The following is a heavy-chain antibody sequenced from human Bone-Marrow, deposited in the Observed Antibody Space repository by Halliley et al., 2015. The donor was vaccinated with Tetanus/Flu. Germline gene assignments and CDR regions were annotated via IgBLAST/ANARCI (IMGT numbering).Heavy chain of an antibody. CDR3: ARSFVSVAGTRYFQH. D-gene: IGHD6-19*01. CDR2: INRKNEDA. CDR1: GYTFSNYD. V-gene: IGHV1-8*01. J-gene: IGHJ1*01. Sequence: QVQLVQSGAEVMKPGASVKVSCKASGYTFSNYDINWVWQASGRGLEWMGWINRKNEDASYAQNFQGRVTMTRNISISTAYLELSDLRSEDTAVYYCARSFVSVAGTRYFQHWGQGTLVVVSS.